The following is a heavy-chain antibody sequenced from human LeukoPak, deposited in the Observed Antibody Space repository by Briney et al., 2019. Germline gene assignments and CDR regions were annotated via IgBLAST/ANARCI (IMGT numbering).Heavy chain of an antibody. D-gene: IGHD6-25*01. Sequence: GGSLRLSCAASGFTFSSYSMNWVRQAPGKGLEWLSSINSGSSYIYYADSVKGRFTISRDNAKNSLYLQMNSLRAEDTAVYYCARAGGYDAFDIWGQGTMVTVSS. CDR2: INSGSSYI. CDR1: GFTFSSYS. CDR3: ARAGGYDAFDI. J-gene: IGHJ3*02. V-gene: IGHV3-21*01.